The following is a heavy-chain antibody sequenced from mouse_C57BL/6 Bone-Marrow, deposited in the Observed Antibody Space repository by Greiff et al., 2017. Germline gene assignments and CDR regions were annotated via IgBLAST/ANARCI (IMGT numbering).Heavy chain of an antibody. CDR1: GYTFTGYW. Sequence: QVQLQQSGAELMKPGASVKLSCKATGYTFTGYWIEWVKQRPGHGLEWIGEILPGSGSTNYNEKFKGKATFTADTSSNTAYMQLSSLTTEDSAIYYCARRVITTVVAPYWYFDVWGTGTTVTVSS. CDR2: ILPGSGST. D-gene: IGHD1-1*01. J-gene: IGHJ1*03. CDR3: ARRVITTVVAPYWYFDV. V-gene: IGHV1-9*01.